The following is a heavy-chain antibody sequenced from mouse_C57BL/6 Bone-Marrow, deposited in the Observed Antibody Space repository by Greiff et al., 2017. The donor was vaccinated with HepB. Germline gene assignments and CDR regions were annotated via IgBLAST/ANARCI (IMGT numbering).Heavy chain of an antibody. J-gene: IGHJ1*03. V-gene: IGHV1-69*01. CDR1: GYTFTSYW. D-gene: IGHD1-1*01. Sequence: QVQLQQPGAELVMPGASVKLSCKASGYTFTSYWMHWVKQRPGQGLEWIGEIDPSDSYNNYNQKFKGKSTLTVDKSSSTAYMQLSSLTSEDSAVYYCARRGGFGSRGYFDVWGTGTTVTVSS. CDR3: ARRGGFGSRGYFDV. CDR2: IDPSDSYN.